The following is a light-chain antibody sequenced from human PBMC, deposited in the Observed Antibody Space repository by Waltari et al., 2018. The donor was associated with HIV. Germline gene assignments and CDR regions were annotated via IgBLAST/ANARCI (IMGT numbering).Light chain of an antibody. CDR3: QQSYSTLRYT. Sequence: DIKMTQSPSYLSESEEDRVTITCRESQSISSYLNWYQQKPGKAPKLLIYAASSLQSGVPSRFSGSGSGTDFTLTISSLQPEDFATYYCQQSYSTLRYTFGQGTKLEIK. V-gene: IGKV1-39*01. CDR2: AAS. J-gene: IGKJ2*01. CDR1: QSISSY.